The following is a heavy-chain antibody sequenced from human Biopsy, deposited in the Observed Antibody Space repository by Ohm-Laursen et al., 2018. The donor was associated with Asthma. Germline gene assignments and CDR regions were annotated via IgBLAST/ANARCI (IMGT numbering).Heavy chain of an antibody. D-gene: IGHD2-15*01. CDR3: ARDVDLRSVY. Sequence: SLRLSCTASGFMLRSFGMHWVRQAPGKGLEWVAVISYDGNHKFYEDSVKGRFTISRDNGKNSLYLQMNSLRAEDTAVYYCARDVDLRSVYWGQGTLVTVSS. J-gene: IGHJ4*02. CDR1: GFMLRSFG. V-gene: IGHV3-30*03. CDR2: ISYDGNHK.